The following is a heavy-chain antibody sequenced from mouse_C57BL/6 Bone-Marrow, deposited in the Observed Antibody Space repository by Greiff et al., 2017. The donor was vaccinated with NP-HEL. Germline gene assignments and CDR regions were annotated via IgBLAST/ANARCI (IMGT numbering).Heavy chain of an antibody. CDR3: AKGRYYYVGDY. J-gene: IGHJ4*01. CDR2: IHPNSGST. V-gene: IGHV1-64*01. Sequence: VQLQQSGAELVKPGASVKLSCKASGYTFTSYWMHWVKQRPGQGLEWIGMIHPNSGSTNYNEKFKSKATLTVDKSSSTAYMQLSSLTSEDSAVYYCAKGRYYYVGDYWGQGTSVTVSS. CDR1: GYTFTSYW.